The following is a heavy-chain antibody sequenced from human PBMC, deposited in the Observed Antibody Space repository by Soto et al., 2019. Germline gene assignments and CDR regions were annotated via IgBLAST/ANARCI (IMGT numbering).Heavy chain of an antibody. CDR2: IKQDGSEQ. D-gene: IGHD6-19*01. J-gene: IGHJ4*02. CDR3: ARRDNSGWYSLDY. CDR1: GFDLNRYW. Sequence: EVQLVESGGGLVQPGGSLRLSCAASGFDLNRYWMRWVRQAPGKALEWVANIKQDGSEQYYVDSVRGRFTISRDNLKNSLYLQMNSLRAEDTAVYFCARRDNSGWYSLDYWGQGTLVTVSS. V-gene: IGHV3-7*03.